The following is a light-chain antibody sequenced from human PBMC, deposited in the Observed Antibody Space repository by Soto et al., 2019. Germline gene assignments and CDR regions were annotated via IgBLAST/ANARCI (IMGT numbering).Light chain of an antibody. CDR2: GVS. V-gene: IGKV3-20*01. Sequence: EIVLTQSPGTLSLSPGERATLSCRASQSLSNIYLAWYQQKPGQAPRVLIYGVSTRATGIPDRFSGSGSGTDFTLTINRLEPEDFAVYDCQQYGTLPFTFGPGTKVDIK. J-gene: IGKJ3*01. CDR3: QQYGTLPFT. CDR1: QSLSNIY.